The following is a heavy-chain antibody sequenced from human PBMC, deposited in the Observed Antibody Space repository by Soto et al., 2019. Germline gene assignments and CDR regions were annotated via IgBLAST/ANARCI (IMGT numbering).Heavy chain of an antibody. V-gene: IGHV1-3*01. CDR3: ARDFGEDYDILTAYSAI. D-gene: IGHD3-9*01. Sequence: MCSPHQEQKKRLVLMGWINAGNCNTKYSQKFQGRVTITRDTSSSTAYMELSSLRSEDTAVYYCARDFGEDYDILTAYSAIWVKGTMVTV. J-gene: IGHJ3*02. CDR2: INAGNCNT.